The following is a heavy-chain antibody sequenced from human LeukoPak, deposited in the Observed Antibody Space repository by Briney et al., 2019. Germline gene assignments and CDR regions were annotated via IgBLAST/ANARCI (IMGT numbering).Heavy chain of an antibody. CDR1: GFTFSNYW. Sequence: GGSLRLSCEGSGFTFSNYWMGWVRQAPGKGLQWVANIKTDGSEKYYVDSVKGRFTISRDNAKNSLYLQMNSLRAEDTAVYYCAKLESGYCGTTSCYRFDSWGQGALVTVSS. D-gene: IGHD2-2*02. V-gene: IGHV3-7*01. J-gene: IGHJ4*02. CDR2: IKTDGSEK. CDR3: AKLESGYCGTTSCYRFDS.